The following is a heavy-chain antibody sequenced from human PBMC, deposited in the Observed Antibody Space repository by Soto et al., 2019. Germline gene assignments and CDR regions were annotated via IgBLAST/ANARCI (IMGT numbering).Heavy chain of an antibody. CDR1: GGSFSGYY. Sequence: PSETLSLTCAGYGGSFSGYYWSWIRQPPGKGLEWIGEINHSGSTNYNPSLKSRVTISVDTSKNQFSLKLSSVTAADTAVYYCATGFGVRGYYYYGMDVWGQGTTVT. CDR2: INHSGST. V-gene: IGHV4-34*01. CDR3: ATGFGVRGYYYYGMDV. J-gene: IGHJ6*02. D-gene: IGHD3-10*01.